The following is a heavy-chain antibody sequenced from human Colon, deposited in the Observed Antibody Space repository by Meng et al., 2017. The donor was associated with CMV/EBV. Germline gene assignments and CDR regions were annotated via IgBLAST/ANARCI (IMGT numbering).Heavy chain of an antibody. D-gene: IGHD2-15*01. CDR1: GFTFSNAW. Sequence: GGSLRLSCAASGFTFSNAWMSWVRQAPGKGLEWVGRIKSKTDGGTTDYAAPVKGRFTISRDDSKNTLYLQMNSLKTEDTAVYYCTTDPSVVVVAATVYYYGMDVWGQGTTVTVSS. V-gene: IGHV3-15*01. J-gene: IGHJ6*02. CDR3: TTDPSVVVVAATVYYYGMDV. CDR2: IKSKTDGGTT.